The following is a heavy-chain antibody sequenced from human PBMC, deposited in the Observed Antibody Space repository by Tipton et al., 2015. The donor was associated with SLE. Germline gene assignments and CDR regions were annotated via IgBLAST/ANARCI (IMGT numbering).Heavy chain of an antibody. V-gene: IGHV3-23*01. J-gene: IGHJ4*02. Sequence: SLRLSCAASGFTLSSSGMTWVRQAPGKGLEWVSGISGSGASTFYTDSVKGRFTISRDNSKNTLYLQMNSLRAEDTAVYYCAKDSDLYYFDYWGQGTLVTVSS. CDR2: ISGSGAST. CDR1: GFTLSSSG. D-gene: IGHD3-16*01. CDR3: AKDSDLYYFDY.